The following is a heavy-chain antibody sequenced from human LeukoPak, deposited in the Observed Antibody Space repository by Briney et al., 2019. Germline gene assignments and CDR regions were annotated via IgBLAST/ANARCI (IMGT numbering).Heavy chain of an antibody. Sequence: PGGSLRLSCAASGFTFSSYAMHWVRQAPGKGLEWVAVISYDGSNKYYADSVKGRFTISRDNSKNTLYLQMNSLRAEDTAVYYCARDMLEENFDYWGQGTLVTVSS. CDR2: ISYDGSNK. CDR1: GFTFSSYA. J-gene: IGHJ4*02. CDR3: ARDMLEENFDY. V-gene: IGHV3-30*04. D-gene: IGHD2-8*01.